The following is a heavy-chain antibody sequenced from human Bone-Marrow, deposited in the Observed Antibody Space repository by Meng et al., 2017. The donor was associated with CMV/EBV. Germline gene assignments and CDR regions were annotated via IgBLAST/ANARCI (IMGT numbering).Heavy chain of an antibody. V-gene: IGHV3-33*06. J-gene: IGHJ4*02. Sequence: LSCATSGSTFRGRGLHWVRPAPGEGLGWVAVIWYDGSNKYYADSVKGRFTISRDNSKNTLYLQMNSLRAEDTAVYYCANLNTDHWGQGTLVTVSS. CDR3: ANLNTDH. CDR1: GSTFRGRG. CDR2: IWYDGSNK.